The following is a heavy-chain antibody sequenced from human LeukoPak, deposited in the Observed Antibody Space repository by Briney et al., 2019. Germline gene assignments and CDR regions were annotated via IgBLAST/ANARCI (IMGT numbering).Heavy chain of an antibody. D-gene: IGHD2-2*01. J-gene: IGHJ5*02. Sequence: SQTLSLTCTVSGGSISSYYWSWIRQPPGKGLEWIGYIYYSGSTNYNPSLKSRVTISVDTSKNQFSLKLSSVTAADTAVYYCARTLPAAAIRGRWFDPWGQRTLVTVSS. CDR3: ARTLPAAAIRGRWFDP. CDR1: GGSISSYY. CDR2: IYYSGST. V-gene: IGHV4-59*01.